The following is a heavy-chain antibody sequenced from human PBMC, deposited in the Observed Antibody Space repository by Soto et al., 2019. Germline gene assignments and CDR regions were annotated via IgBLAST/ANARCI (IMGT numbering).Heavy chain of an antibody. CDR3: AKEILGSWYRIDS. V-gene: IGHV3-30*18. D-gene: IGHD6-13*01. Sequence: QVQLVESGGGVVQPGRSLRLSCAASGFAFSSYGMHWVRQAPGKGLEGVAVMSFDGSKEYYGDSVKGRFTISRDNSKNTLYLQMDSLRVEDTAVYFCAKEILGSWYRIDSWGQGTLVTVSS. CDR1: GFAFSSYG. J-gene: IGHJ4*02. CDR2: MSFDGSKE.